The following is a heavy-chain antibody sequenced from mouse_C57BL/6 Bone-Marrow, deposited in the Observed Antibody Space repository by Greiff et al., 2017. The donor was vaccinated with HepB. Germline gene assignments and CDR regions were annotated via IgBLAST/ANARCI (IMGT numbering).Heavy chain of an antibody. CDR3: GRHEITNYAMDY. D-gene: IGHD2-4*01. Sequence: EVHLVESGGGLVQPGGSLKLSCAASGFTFSDYYMYWVRQTPEKRLEWVAYISNGGGSTYYPDTVKGRFTISRDNAKNTLYLQMSRLKSEDTAMYYCGRHEITNYAMDYWGQGTSVTVSS. V-gene: IGHV5-12*01. CDR1: GFTFSDYY. CDR2: ISNGGGST. J-gene: IGHJ4*01.